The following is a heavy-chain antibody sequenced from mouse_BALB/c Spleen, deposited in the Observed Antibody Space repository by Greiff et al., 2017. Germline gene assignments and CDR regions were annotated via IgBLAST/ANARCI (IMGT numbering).Heavy chain of an antibody. CDR2: IWSGGST. Sequence: VKLMESGPGLVQPSQSLSITCTVSGFSLTSYGVHWVRQSPGKGLEWLGVIWSGGSTDYNAAFISRLSISKDNSKSQVFFKMNSLQANDTAIYYCARNYYRYDSLAMDYWGQGTSVTVSS. J-gene: IGHJ4*01. D-gene: IGHD2-14*01. V-gene: IGHV2-2*02. CDR3: ARNYYRYDSLAMDY. CDR1: GFSLTSYG.